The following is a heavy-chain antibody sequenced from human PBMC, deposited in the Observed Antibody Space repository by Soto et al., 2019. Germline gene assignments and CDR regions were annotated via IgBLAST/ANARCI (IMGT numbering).Heavy chain of an antibody. J-gene: IGHJ6*02. CDR2: ISGSGGST. D-gene: IGHD3-10*01. Sequence: WGSLRLSCAASGFTFSSYAMSWVRQAPGKGLEWVSAISGSGGSTYYADSVKGRFTISRDNSKNTLFLRMNRPRVEDTAVYYCMRPAPRGRHYFYFGMDVWGQGTTVTVSS. CDR1: GFTFSSYA. V-gene: IGHV3-23*01. CDR3: MRPAPRGRHYFYFGMDV.